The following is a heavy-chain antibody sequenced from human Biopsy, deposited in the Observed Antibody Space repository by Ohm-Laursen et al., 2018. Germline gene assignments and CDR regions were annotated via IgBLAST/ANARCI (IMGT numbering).Heavy chain of an antibody. Sequence: SDTPSLTCTVSGGSLSSYSWSWVRQPAGKGLEWIGQIYTSGITNYNPSLKSRVTMSVDTSKNNFSLRVSSVTAADTAVYYCARDRDRRGWFDPWGQGTLVTVSS. CDR1: GGSLSSYS. J-gene: IGHJ5*02. CDR2: IYTSGIT. D-gene: IGHD1-14*01. CDR3: ARDRDRRGWFDP. V-gene: IGHV4-4*07.